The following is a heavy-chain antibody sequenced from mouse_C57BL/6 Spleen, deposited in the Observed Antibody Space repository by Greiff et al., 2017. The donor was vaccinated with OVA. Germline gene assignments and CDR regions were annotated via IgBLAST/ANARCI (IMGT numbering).Heavy chain of an antibody. CDR2: ISDGGSYT. D-gene: IGHD2-3*01. V-gene: IGHV5-4*01. CDR3: AREGGYDGFYFDY. Sequence: EVKLEESGGGLVKPGGSLKLSCAASGFTFSSYAMSWVRQTPEKRLEWVATISDGGSYTYYPDNVKGRFTISRDNAKNNLYLQMSHLKSEDTAMYYCAREGGYDGFYFDYWGQGTTLTVSS. J-gene: IGHJ2*01. CDR1: GFTFSSYA.